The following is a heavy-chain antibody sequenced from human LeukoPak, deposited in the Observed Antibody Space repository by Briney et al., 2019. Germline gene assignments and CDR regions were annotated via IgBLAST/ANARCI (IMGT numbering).Heavy chain of an antibody. CDR2: IYYSGST. J-gene: IGHJ4*02. CDR1: GGSTSSYS. Sequence: SETLSLTCTVSGGSTSSYSWSWIRQPPGKGLEWIGYIYYSGSTNYNPSLKSRVTISVDTSKNQFSLKLSSVTAADTAVYYCAREAVYYDFWSGYYTYGNFDYWGQGTLVTVSS. D-gene: IGHD3-3*01. CDR3: AREAVYYDFWSGYYTYGNFDY. V-gene: IGHV4-59*01.